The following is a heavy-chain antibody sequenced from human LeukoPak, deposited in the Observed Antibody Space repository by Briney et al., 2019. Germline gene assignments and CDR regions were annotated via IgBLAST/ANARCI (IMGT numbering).Heavy chain of an antibody. J-gene: IGHJ4*02. D-gene: IGHD3-10*01. Sequence: GGSLRLSCAASGFTFSSYAMSWVRQAPGKGLEWVSAISGSGGSTYYADSVKGRFTISRDNSKNTLYLQMNGLRAEDTAVYYCAKGAGSGSYYGLFDYWGQGTLVTVSS. CDR2: ISGSGGST. V-gene: IGHV3-23*01. CDR3: AKGAGSGSYYGLFDY. CDR1: GFTFSSYA.